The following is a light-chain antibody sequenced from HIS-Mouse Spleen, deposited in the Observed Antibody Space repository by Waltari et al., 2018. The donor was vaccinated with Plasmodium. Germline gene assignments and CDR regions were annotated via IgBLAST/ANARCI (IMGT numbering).Light chain of an antibody. CDR2: SNT. J-gene: IGLJ1*01. V-gene: IGLV1-44*01. CDR3: AAWDDSLNGYV. Sequence: QSVLTQPPSASGTPGQRVTISCSGSSSNLGSNTVNWYQQPPGTAPKLLIYSNTQRPSGVPDRFSGSKSGTSASLAISGLQSEDEADYYCAAWDDSLNGYVFGTGTKVTVL. CDR1: SSNLGSNT.